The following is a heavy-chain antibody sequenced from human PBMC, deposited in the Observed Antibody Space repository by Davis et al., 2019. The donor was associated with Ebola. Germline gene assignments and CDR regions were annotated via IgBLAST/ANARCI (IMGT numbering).Heavy chain of an antibody. J-gene: IGHJ6*02. D-gene: IGHD4-17*01. V-gene: IGHV3-30*18. Sequence: GESLMISCAASGFTFSSYGMHWVRQAPGKGLEWVAVISYDGSNKYYADSVKGRFTISRDNSKNTLYLQMNSLRAEDTAVYYCAKEAVTTDYYYYGMDVWGQGTTVTVSS. CDR2: ISYDGSNK. CDR1: GFTFSSYG. CDR3: AKEAVTTDYYYYGMDV.